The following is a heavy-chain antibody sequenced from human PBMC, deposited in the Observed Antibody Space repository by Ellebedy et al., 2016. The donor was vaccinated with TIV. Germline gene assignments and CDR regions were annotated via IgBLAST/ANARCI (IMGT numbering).Heavy chain of an antibody. CDR1: GFTFSDYY. J-gene: IGHJ4*02. CDR3: ARVDDILTSFDY. D-gene: IGHD3-9*01. CDR2: ISSSGSTI. V-gene: IGHV3-11*01. Sequence: GGSLRLXXAASGFTFSDYYMSWIRQAPGKGLEWVSYISSSGSTIYYADSVKGRFTISRDNANNSLYLQMNSLRAEDTAVYYCARVDDILTSFDYWGQGTLVTVSS.